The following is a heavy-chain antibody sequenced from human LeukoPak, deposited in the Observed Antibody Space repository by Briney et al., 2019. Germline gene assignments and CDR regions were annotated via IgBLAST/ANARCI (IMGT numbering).Heavy chain of an antibody. CDR2: ISPGSNSI. D-gene: IGHD6-19*01. CDR1: GFTFSNYA. CDR3: AKNLRTSVAAFEY. J-gene: IGHJ4*02. V-gene: IGHV3-23*01. Sequence: GGSLRLSCTASGFTFSNYAMTWVRQAPGKGLEWISAISPGSNSIYYSDSVRGRFTVSRDNSKNTLYLQMNRLTAEDTAVYYCAKNLRTSVAAFEYWGQGTLVTVSS.